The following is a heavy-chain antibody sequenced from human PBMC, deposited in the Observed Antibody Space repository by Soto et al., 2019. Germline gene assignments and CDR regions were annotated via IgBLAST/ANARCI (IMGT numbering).Heavy chain of an antibody. CDR2: ISCGGGNT. D-gene: IGHD3-10*01. CDR1: GLTFSSYA. J-gene: IGHJ3*02. CDR3: AKYGSGSYPHDAFDI. Sequence: GGSLRLSCAASGLTFSSYAMHWVRQAPGKGLEWVSVISCGGGNTYYADSVKGRFTISRDNSKNTLYLQMNSLRAEDTAVYYCAKYGSGSYPHDAFDIWGQGTMVTVSS. V-gene: IGHV3-30-3*01.